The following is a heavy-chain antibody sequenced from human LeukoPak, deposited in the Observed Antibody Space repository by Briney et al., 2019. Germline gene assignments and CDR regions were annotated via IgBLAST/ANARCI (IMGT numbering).Heavy chain of an antibody. J-gene: IGHJ4*02. CDR3: AREPMGIAVAGSGYFDY. Sequence: ASVKVSCKASGYTFTRYYMHWVRQAPGQGLEGMGIINPSGGSTSYAQKSQGRVTMNRDTSTSTVYMELSSLRSEDTAVYYCAREPMGIAVAGSGYFDYWGQGTLVTVSS. V-gene: IGHV1-46*01. CDR1: GYTFTRYY. D-gene: IGHD6-19*01. CDR2: INPSGGST.